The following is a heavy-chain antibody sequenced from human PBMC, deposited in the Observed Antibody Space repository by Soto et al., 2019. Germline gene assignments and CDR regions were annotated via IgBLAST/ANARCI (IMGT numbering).Heavy chain of an antibody. D-gene: IGHD5-12*01. CDR3: ARGPQWLRSDNWFDP. J-gene: IGHJ5*02. V-gene: IGHV4-59*02. CDR2: IHNSGAS. CDR1: GASVSGYY. Sequence: QVQLQETGPGLVKPSETLSLTCTVSGASVSGYYWSWIRQTPGKGLEWIGNIHNSGASKYNPPLKSRVTISLDTSKNEFSLKIGSVTTADTAVYYCARGPQWLRSDNWFDPWGQGILVTVSS.